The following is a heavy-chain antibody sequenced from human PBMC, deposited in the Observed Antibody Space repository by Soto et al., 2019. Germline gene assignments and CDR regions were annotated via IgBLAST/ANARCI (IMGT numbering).Heavy chain of an antibody. D-gene: IGHD2-2*01. CDR1: GGTFSSYA. J-gene: IGHJ6*02. V-gene: IGHV1-69*12. Sequence: QVQLVQSGAEVKKPGSSVKVSCKASGGTFSSYAISWVRQAPGQGLEWMGGIIPIFGTANYAQKFQGRVTSTADESTSTAYMELSSLRSEDTAVYYCARSPYQLLLEFYGMDVWGQGTTVTVSS. CDR3: ARSPYQLLLEFYGMDV. CDR2: IIPIFGTA.